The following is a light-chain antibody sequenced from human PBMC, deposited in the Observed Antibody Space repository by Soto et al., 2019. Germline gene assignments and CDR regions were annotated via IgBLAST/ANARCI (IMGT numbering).Light chain of an antibody. V-gene: IGKV4-1*01. Sequence: DIVMTQSPDSLAVSLGERATINCKSSQSVLLTSNNKNYLAWYQQKPGQPPRVLIAWASTRESGVPDRFSGSVSGTDFTLTSTSLQAEDVAVYDCQQYYTTLTFGGGTKVEIK. J-gene: IGKJ4*01. CDR1: QSVLLTSNNKNY. CDR2: WAS. CDR3: QQYYTTLT.